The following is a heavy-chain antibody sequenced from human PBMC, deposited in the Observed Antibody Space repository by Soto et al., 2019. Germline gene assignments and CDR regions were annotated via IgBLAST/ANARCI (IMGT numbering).Heavy chain of an antibody. Sequence: SVKVSCKASGGTFNNYPITWVRQAPGEGLEWMGGSIPIFGTANYAQKFQGRVTISVDESTSTAYMELSSLRSEDTAVCYCARGRGYSGDDHYYYFDMDVWGQGTTVTVSS. CDR1: GGTFNNYP. J-gene: IGHJ6*02. D-gene: IGHD5-12*01. CDR2: SIPIFGTA. V-gene: IGHV1-69*13. CDR3: ARGRGYSGDDHYYYFDMDV.